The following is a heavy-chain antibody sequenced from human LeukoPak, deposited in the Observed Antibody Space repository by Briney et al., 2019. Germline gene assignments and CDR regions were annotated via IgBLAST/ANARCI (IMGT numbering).Heavy chain of an antibody. Sequence: GRSLRLSCAASGFTFSSYGMHWVRQAPGKGLEWVAVIWYDGSNKYYADSVKGRFTISRDNSKNTLYPQMNSLRDEDTAVYYCARAFGLTDYWGQGTLVTVSS. V-gene: IGHV3-33*01. D-gene: IGHD3/OR15-3a*01. CDR2: IWYDGSNK. CDR1: GFTFSSYG. J-gene: IGHJ4*02. CDR3: ARAFGLTDY.